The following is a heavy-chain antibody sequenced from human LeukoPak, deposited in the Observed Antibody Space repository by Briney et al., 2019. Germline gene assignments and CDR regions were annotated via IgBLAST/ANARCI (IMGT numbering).Heavy chain of an antibody. CDR1: GGSISSYY. D-gene: IGHD3-3*01. CDR2: IYYSGST. Sequence: PSETLSLTCTVSGGSISSYYWSWIRQPAGKGLEWIGYIYYSGSTNYNPSLKSRVTISVDTSKNQFSLKLSSVTAADTAVYYCARAYYDFWSGYPNWFDPWGQGTLVTVSS. CDR3: ARAYYDFWSGYPNWFDP. J-gene: IGHJ5*02. V-gene: IGHV4-59*01.